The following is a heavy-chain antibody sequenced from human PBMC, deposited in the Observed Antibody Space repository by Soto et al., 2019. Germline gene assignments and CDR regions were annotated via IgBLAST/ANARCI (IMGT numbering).Heavy chain of an antibody. CDR3: ASGIRDSSSWYWFDP. J-gene: IGHJ5*02. D-gene: IGHD6-13*01. Sequence: SQTLSLTCAISGDSVSSNSAAWNWIRQSPSRGLEWLGRTYYRSKWYNDYAVSVKSRITINPATSKNQFSLQLNSVTPVYTAVYYCASGIRDSSSWYWFDPWGQGTLVTVSS. V-gene: IGHV6-1*01. CDR1: GDSVSSNSAA. CDR2: TYYRSKWYN.